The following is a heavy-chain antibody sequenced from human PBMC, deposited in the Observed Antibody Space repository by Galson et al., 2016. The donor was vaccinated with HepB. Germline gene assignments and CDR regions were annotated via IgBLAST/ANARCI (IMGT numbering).Heavy chain of an antibody. CDR3: VRNSFLGGDYSVDY. Sequence: SLRLSCAASGFAFSSYSMNWVRPAPGKGLEWVASLSPSSDYIYNADSVKGRFTISRDNAKNSLYLQMNSLRAEDTAVYYCVRNSFLGGDYSVDYWGQGILVTVSS. CDR1: GFAFSSYS. V-gene: IGHV3-21*01. D-gene: IGHD4-17*01. J-gene: IGHJ4*02. CDR2: LSPSSDYI.